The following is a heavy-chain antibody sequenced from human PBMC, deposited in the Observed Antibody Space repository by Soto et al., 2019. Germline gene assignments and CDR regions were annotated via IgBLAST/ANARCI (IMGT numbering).Heavy chain of an antibody. CDR3: ARSSTFYDY. V-gene: IGHV3-48*01. Sequence: PGGSLRLSCAPSGFTLPGYSMNWVRQAPGKGLEWVSYISSSSDTIYYADSVKGRFTISRDDAKNLLYLQMKSLRAEDTAVYYCARSSTFYDYWGQATPVTV. D-gene: IGHD6-6*01. CDR1: GFTLPGYS. J-gene: IGHJ4*02. CDR2: ISSSSDTI.